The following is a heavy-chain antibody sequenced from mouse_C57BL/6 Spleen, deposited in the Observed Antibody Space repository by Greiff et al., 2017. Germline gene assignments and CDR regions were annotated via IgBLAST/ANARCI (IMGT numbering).Heavy chain of an antibody. J-gene: IGHJ2*01. CDR3: ARYTAQATLFDY. CDR2: INPSNGGT. CDR1: GYTFTSYW. V-gene: IGHV1-53*01. Sequence: QVQLQQPGTELVKPGASVKLSCKASGYTFTSYWMHWVKQRPGQGLEWIGNINPSNGGTNYNEKFKSKATLTVAKSSSTAYMQLSSLTSEDSAIYFCARYTAQATLFDYWGQGTTLTVSS. D-gene: IGHD3-2*02.